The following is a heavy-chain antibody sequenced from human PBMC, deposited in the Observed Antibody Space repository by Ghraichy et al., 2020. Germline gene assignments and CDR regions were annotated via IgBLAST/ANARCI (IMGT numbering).Heavy chain of an antibody. CDR3: ARANYYDSSGYLKDPDY. J-gene: IGHJ4*02. CDR1: GFTVSSNY. D-gene: IGHD3-22*01. CDR2: IYSGGST. Sequence: GGSLRLSCAASGFTVSSNYMSWVRQAPGKGLEWVSVIYSGGSTYYADSVKGRFTISRDNSKNTLYLQINSLRAEDTAVYYCARANYYDSSGYLKDPDYWGQGTLVTVSS. V-gene: IGHV3-66*01.